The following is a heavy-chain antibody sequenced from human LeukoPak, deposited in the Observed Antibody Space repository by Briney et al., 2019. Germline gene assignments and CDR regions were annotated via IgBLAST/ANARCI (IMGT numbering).Heavy chain of an antibody. CDR1: GFTFSDYS. D-gene: IGHD3-22*01. Sequence: GGSLRLSCAASGFTFSDYSMNWVRQAPGKGLEWVSCISSGSSHIYYADSVKGRFTISRDNAKNSLYLQMNSLRAEDTAVYYCARDWSSDYYDSSTFYLFDYWGQGTPVTVSS. J-gene: IGHJ4*02. V-gene: IGHV3-21*01. CDR3: ARDWSSDYYDSSTFYLFDY. CDR2: ISSGSSHI.